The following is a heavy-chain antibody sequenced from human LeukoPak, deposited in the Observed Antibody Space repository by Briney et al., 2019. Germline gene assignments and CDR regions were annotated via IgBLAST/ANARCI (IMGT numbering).Heavy chain of an antibody. J-gene: IGHJ5*02. CDR2: IYYSGNT. D-gene: IGHD3-10*01. CDR1: GDSISNYY. V-gene: IGHV4-59*01. Sequence: SETLSLTCTVSGDSISNYYWSWIRQPPGKGLEWIGYIYYSGNTDYNPSLKSRVTISVDTSKNQFYLKLSSVTAADTAVYYCARYDRGFGASFDPWGQGTLVTVSS. CDR3: ARYDRGFGASFDP.